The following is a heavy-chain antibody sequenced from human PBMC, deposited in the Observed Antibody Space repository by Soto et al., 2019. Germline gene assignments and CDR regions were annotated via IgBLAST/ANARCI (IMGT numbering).Heavy chain of an antibody. D-gene: IGHD3-3*01. Sequence: PSETLSLTCAVYGESFSGYFWSWIRQPPGKGLEWMGEINHSGSTNYNPSLKSRVTISLDTSKNQFSLKLSSVTAADTAVYYCAREETYYDFWSGYYTAPFDSWGQGTLVTVSS. CDR1: GESFSGYF. CDR2: INHSGST. CDR3: AREETYYDFWSGYYTAPFDS. J-gene: IGHJ4*02. V-gene: IGHV4-34*01.